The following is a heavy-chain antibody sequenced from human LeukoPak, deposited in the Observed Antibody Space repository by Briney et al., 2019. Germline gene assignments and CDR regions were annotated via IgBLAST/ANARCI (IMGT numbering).Heavy chain of an antibody. J-gene: IGHJ4*02. V-gene: IGHV4-59*12. D-gene: IGHD6-19*01. Sequence: SETLSLTCTVSGGSISSYYWSWLRQPPGKGLEWIGYIYYSGSTNYNPSLKSRVTISVDTSKNQFSLKLSSVTAADTAVYYCARDGGGSYSSGIDYWGQGTLVTVSS. CDR3: ARDGGGSYSSGIDY. CDR2: IYYSGST. CDR1: GGSISSYY.